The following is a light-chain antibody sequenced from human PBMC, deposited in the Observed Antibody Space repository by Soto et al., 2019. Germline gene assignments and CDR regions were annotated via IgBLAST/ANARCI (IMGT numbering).Light chain of an antibody. CDR1: QSVSSN. CDR2: GAS. V-gene: IGKV3-15*01. CDR3: QQYTNWPPLT. J-gene: IGKJ4*01. Sequence: EIVMTQSPATLSVSPGERATLSCTASQSVSSNLAWYRQKAGQAPRLLIYGASTRATGIPARFSGSGSGTEFTLTISSLQSEDFAVYYCQQYTNWPPLTFGGGTKVEIK.